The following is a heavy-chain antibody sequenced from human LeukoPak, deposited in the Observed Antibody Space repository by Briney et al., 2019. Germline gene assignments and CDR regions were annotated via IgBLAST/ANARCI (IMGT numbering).Heavy chain of an antibody. Sequence: GEALKISCKGSGYSFTSYWIGWVRQMPGKGLEWMGIIYPGDSDTRYSPSFQGQVTISADKSISTSYLQWSSLKASDTAMYCRARRGSTYYDFWSGPNWFDPWGQGTLVTVSS. J-gene: IGHJ5*02. CDR1: GYSFTSYW. CDR3: ARRGSTYYDFWSGPNWFDP. D-gene: IGHD3-3*01. CDR2: IYPGDSDT. V-gene: IGHV5-51*01.